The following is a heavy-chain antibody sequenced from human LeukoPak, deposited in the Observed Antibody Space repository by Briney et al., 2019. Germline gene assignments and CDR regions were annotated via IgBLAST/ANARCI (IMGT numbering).Heavy chain of an antibody. CDR1: GFTFSSYG. Sequence: GGSLRLSCAASGFTFSSYGMHWVRQAPGKGLEWVAFIRYDGSNKYYADSMKGRFTISRDNSKNTLYLQMNSLRAEDTAVYYCAGETYYYDSSGYFDYWGQGTLVTVSS. CDR3: AGETYYYDSSGYFDY. D-gene: IGHD3-22*01. V-gene: IGHV3-30*02. J-gene: IGHJ4*02. CDR2: IRYDGSNK.